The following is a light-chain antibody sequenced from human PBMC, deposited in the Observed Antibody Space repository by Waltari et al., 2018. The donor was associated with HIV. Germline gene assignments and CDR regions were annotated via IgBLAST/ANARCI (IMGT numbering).Light chain of an antibody. CDR3: QQRTHWPLT. J-gene: IGKJ4*01. V-gene: IGKV3-11*01. Sequence: ENVLTQCPATLSLYPGERDTLSCRACQIVSTFLASYQHHPVQASRLLIFDATYRATDIPARFSGSGSGTDLTLTLSILAPADSSIYYCQQRTHWPLTFGGGTRLEIK. CDR2: DAT. CDR1: QIVSTF.